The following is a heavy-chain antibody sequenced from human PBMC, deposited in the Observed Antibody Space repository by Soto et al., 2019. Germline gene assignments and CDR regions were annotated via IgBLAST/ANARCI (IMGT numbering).Heavy chain of an antibody. V-gene: IGHV1-69*01. Sequence: QVQLVQSGAEVKKPGSSVKVSCKASGGTFSSYAISWVRQAPGQGLEWMGGIIPIFGTANYAQKFQGRVTITADESTSTAYMELSSLRSEDTAVYYCAREWGGYCSGGSCYSGGDYYGMDVWGQGTTVTVS. CDR2: IIPIFGTA. CDR3: AREWGGYCSGGSCYSGGDYYGMDV. J-gene: IGHJ6*02. D-gene: IGHD2-15*01. CDR1: GGTFSSYA.